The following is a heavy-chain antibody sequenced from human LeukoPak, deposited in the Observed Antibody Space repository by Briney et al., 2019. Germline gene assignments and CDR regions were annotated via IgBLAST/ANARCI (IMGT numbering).Heavy chain of an antibody. Sequence: PSETLSLTCTVSGCSINSGSYCWGWIRQPAGKGLEWIGRSYTSWCTNYNVSLRSRVPISLDKSTDHFPMKIQAEDDADTPIYSCARERNTVTTRAFDYWGQGTLVTVSS. CDR1: GCSINSGSYC. V-gene: IGHV4-61*02. CDR2: SYTSWCT. J-gene: IGHJ4*02. D-gene: IGHD4-17*01. CDR3: ARERNTVTTRAFDY.